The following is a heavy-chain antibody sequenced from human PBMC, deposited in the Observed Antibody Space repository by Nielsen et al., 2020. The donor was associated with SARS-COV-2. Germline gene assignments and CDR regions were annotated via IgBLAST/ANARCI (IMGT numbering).Heavy chain of an antibody. CDR2: ISSSGSTI. CDR3: AREVGWLQFGWFDP. CDR1: GFTFSDYY. D-gene: IGHD5-24*01. J-gene: IGHJ5*02. V-gene: IGHV3-11*01. Sequence: GESLKISCAASGFTFSDYYMSWIRQAPGKGLEWVSYISSSGSTIYYADSVKGRFTISRDNAKNSLYLQMNSLRAEDTAVYYRAREVGWLQFGWFDPWGQGTLVTVSS.